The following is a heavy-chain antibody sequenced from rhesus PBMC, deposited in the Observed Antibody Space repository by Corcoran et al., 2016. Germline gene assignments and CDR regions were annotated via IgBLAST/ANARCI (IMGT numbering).Heavy chain of an antibody. D-gene: IGHD2-21*01. CDR2: IYWNDSK. CDR1: GFSISTTGTG. V-gene: IGHV2-95*01. J-gene: IGHJ4*01. Sequence: QVTLKESGPALVKPKQTLTLTCTFSGFSISTTGTGVGWSRQPPGKALEWLASIYWNDSKYYSTSLKCRLTISKDTSTNQIVLTMTNMDPVDTATYYCSRVPHLLYCTGSCCYALFDYWGQGVLVTVSS. CDR3: SRVPHLLYCTGSCCYALFDY.